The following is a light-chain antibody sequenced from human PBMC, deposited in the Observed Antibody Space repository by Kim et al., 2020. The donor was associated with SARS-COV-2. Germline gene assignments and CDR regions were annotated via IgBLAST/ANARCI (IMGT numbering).Light chain of an antibody. J-gene: IGKJ2*01. CDR1: QSVLYSSNNKNY. CDR3: QQYYSIPHT. CDR2: WAS. V-gene: IGKV4-1*01. Sequence: RATINCKSSQSVLYSSNNKNYLAWHQQKPGQPPKLLIYWASTRESGVPDRFSGSGSETDFTLTISSLQAEDVAVYYCQQYYSIPHTFGQGTKLEI.